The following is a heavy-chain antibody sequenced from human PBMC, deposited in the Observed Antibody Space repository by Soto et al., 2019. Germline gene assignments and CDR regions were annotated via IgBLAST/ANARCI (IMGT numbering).Heavy chain of an antibody. CDR3: ARTSAAGKYYYGMDV. D-gene: IGHD6-13*01. CDR1: GYSFTSYW. Sequence: PGESLKNCCKGSGYSFTSYWIGWVRQMPGKGLEWMGIIYPGDSDTRYSPSFQGQVTISADKSISTAYLQWSSLKASDTAMYYCARTSAAGKYYYGMDVWGQGTTVTVSS. V-gene: IGHV5-51*01. J-gene: IGHJ6*02. CDR2: IYPGDSDT.